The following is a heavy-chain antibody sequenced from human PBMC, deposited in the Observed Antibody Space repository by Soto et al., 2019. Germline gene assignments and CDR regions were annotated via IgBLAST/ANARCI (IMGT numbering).Heavy chain of an antibody. CDR1: GFTFSDYA. V-gene: IGHV3-30*18. D-gene: IGHD6-19*01. J-gene: IGHJ4*02. CDR3: AKGGRQWLVTSDFNY. CDR2: VSHDGRNT. Sequence: VQLVESGGGVVQPGRSLRLSCAASGFTFSDYAMHWVRQAPGKGLEWVAVVSHDGRNTHYADSVKGRFTISRDSYKNTVSLEMPSLGAEDTAVYYCAKGGRQWLVTSDFNYWGQGALVTVSS.